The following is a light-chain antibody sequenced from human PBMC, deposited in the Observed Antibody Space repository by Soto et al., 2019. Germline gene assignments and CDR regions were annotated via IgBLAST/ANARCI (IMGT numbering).Light chain of an antibody. J-gene: IGKJ1*01. CDR1: QSLLHSNGNSY. Sequence: DIVMTQSPLSLPVTPGEPASISCRSSQSLLHSNGNSYLDWYVQKPGQSPQLLIYLGSNRASGVPDRFSGSGSGTDFTLKISRVEAEDVGVSYCMQALQTPRTFGQGTKVEIK. CDR2: LGS. V-gene: IGKV2-28*01. CDR3: MQALQTPRT.